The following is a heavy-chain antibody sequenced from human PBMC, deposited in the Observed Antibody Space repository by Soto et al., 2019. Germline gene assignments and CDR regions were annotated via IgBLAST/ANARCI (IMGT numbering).Heavy chain of an antibody. CDR2: IKQDGSEK. J-gene: IGHJ3*02. Sequence: GGSLRLSCAASGFTFSSYWMSWVRQAPGKGLEWVANIKQDGSEKYYVDSVKGRFTISRDNAKNSLYLQMNSLRAEDTAVYYCARYCSGGSCYSKNDAFDIWGQGTMVTVSS. V-gene: IGHV3-7*01. D-gene: IGHD2-15*01. CDR1: GFTFSSYW. CDR3: ARYCSGGSCYSKNDAFDI.